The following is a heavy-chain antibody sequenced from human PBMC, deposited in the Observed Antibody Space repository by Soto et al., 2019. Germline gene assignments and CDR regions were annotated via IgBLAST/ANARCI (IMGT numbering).Heavy chain of an antibody. Sequence: PGGSLRLSCAASGFTFGSYGMHWVRQAPGKGLEWVAVISYDGSNKYYADSVKGRFTISRDNSKNTLYLQMNSLRAEDTAVYYCAREWDTGIAAAGTDYYYGMDVWGQGTTVTVSS. D-gene: IGHD6-13*01. CDR1: GFTFGSYG. V-gene: IGHV3-30*03. CDR3: AREWDTGIAAAGTDYYYGMDV. J-gene: IGHJ6*02. CDR2: ISYDGSNK.